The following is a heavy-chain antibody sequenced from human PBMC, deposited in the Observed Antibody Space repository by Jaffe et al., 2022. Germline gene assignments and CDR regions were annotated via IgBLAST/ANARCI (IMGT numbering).Heavy chain of an antibody. Sequence: QVQLVESGGGVVQPGRSLRLSCAASGFTFSSYGMHWVRQAPGKGLEWVAVISYDGSNKYYADSVKGRFTISRDNSKNTLYLQMNSLRAEDTAVYYCAKDLTPNDYSNRKSPHNWFDPWGQGTLVTVSS. CDR1: GFTFSSYG. J-gene: IGHJ5*02. CDR2: ISYDGSNK. V-gene: IGHV3-30*18. CDR3: AKDLTPNDYSNRKSPHNWFDP. D-gene: IGHD4-4*01.